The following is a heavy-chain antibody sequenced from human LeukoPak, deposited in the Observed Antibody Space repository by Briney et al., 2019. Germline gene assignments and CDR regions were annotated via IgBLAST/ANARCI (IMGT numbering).Heavy chain of an antibody. Sequence: GGSLRLSCAASGFTFSSYSMNWVRQAPGKGLEWVSSISSSSSYIYYADSVKGRFTISGDNAKNSLYLQMNSLRAEDTAVYYCARGVGATKGRYDYWGQGTLVTVPS. D-gene: IGHD1-26*01. V-gene: IGHV3-21*01. J-gene: IGHJ4*02. CDR3: ARGVGATKGRYDY. CDR1: GFTFSSYS. CDR2: ISSSSSYI.